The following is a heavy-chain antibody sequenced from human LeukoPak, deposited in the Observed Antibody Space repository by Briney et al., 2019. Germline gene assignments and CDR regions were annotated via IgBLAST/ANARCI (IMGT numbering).Heavy chain of an antibody. Sequence: GESLKISCKGSGYSFTSYGISWVRQAPGQGLEWMGWISAYNGNTNYAQKLQGRVTMTTDTSTSTAYMELRSLRSDDTAVYYCAREKARYFEFWGQGTLVTVSS. V-gene: IGHV1-18*01. CDR2: ISAYNGNT. J-gene: IGHJ4*02. D-gene: IGHD3-9*01. CDR3: AREKARYFEF. CDR1: GYSFTSYG.